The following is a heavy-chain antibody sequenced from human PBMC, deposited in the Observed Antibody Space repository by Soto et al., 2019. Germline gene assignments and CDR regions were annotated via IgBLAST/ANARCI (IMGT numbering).Heavy chain of an antibody. CDR2: IYHSGST. D-gene: IGHD3-22*01. CDR1: GGSISSGGYS. J-gene: IGHJ5*02. V-gene: IGHV4-30-2*01. CDR3: ARVYYYDSSGYWGDWFDP. Sequence: QLQLQESGSGLVKPSQTLSLTCAVSGGSISSGGYSWSWIRQPPGKGLEWIGYIYHSGSTYYNPSRKSRVTISVDRSKNQFSLKLSSVTAADTAVYYCARVYYYDSSGYWGDWFDPWGQGTLVTVSS.